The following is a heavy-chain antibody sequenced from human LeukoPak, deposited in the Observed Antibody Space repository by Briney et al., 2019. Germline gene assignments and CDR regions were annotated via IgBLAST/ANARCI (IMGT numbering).Heavy chain of an antibody. Sequence: GGSLRLSCAASGFTVSSNYMTWVRQAPGKGLEWVSLIYIGDSTFYADSVKGRFTISRDNAKNTLYLQMNSLRAEDTAVYSCARELVVREGDYFDNWGQGTLVTVSS. CDR2: IYIGDST. D-gene: IGHD2-2*01. CDR1: GFTVSSNY. CDR3: ARELVVREGDYFDN. V-gene: IGHV3-66*01. J-gene: IGHJ4*02.